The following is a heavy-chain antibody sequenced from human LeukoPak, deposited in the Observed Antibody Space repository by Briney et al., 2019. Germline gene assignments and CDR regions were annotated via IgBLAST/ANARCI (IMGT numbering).Heavy chain of an antibody. D-gene: IGHD6-6*01. CDR2: LNADGISA. CDR3: ARSSPFFDY. V-gene: IGHV3-74*01. Sequence: GGSLRLSCAASGFPFRSSWMHWVRQAPGRGLVWVSRLNADGISASYANSVKGRFTISRDNVKNTLYLQMNSLRAEDTAVYYCARSSPFFDYWGQGTLVTVSS. J-gene: IGHJ4*02. CDR1: GFPFRSSW.